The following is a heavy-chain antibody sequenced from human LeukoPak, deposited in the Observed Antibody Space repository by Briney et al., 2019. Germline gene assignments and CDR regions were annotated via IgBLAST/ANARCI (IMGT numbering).Heavy chain of an antibody. CDR3: AKRIPLDY. CDR1: GFTFSSHA. J-gene: IGHJ4*02. V-gene: IGHV3-23*01. Sequence: PGGSLSLSCAASGFTFSSHAMGWVRQAPGQWLEWVSAISGRGGSTYYADSVQGRFTNSRDNSKNTLYLQVNSLRAEDTAVYYCAKRIPLDYWGRGTLVSVSS. CDR2: ISGRGGST.